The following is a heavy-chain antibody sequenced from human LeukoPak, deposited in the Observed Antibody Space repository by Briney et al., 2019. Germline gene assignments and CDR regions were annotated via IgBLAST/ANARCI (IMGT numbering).Heavy chain of an antibody. CDR1: GDSVSNNSAI. V-gene: IGHV6-1*01. J-gene: IGHJ4*02. CDR2: TYYRSKWSN. Sequence: SQTLSLTCAISGDSVSNNSAIWIWIRQSPSRGLQWLGRTYYRSKWSNDYAVSVKSRITLNVDTYKNQLSLQLNSVTPEDTAVYYCARSSNLHYFDYWGQGTQVTVSS. CDR3: ARSSNLHYFDY.